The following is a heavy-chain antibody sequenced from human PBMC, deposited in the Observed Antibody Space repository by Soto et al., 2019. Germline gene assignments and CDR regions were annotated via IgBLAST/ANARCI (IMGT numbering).Heavy chain of an antibody. CDR2: IWYDGSNK. J-gene: IGHJ6*03. D-gene: IGHD5-18*01. CDR1: GFTFSSYG. CDR3: AREAAMVNYYYYYMDV. Sequence: QVQLVESGGGVVQPGRSLRLSCAASGFTFSSYGMHWVRQAPGKGLEWVAVIWYDGSNKYYADSVKGRFTSSRDNSKNTLYLQMNSLRAEDTAVYYCAREAAMVNYYYYYMDVWGKGTTVTVSS. V-gene: IGHV3-33*01.